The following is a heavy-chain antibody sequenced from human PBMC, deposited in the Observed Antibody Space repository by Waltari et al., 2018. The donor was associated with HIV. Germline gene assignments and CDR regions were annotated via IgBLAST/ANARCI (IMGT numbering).Heavy chain of an antibody. J-gene: IGHJ4*02. D-gene: IGHD1-7*01. Sequence: EVQLVESGGGLVQPGGSMRLSRTTSGFIFRNFWMIWVRQAPGKGLEWVTNINQDGSATYSVGSVKGRFTVSRDNAKTSLYLQMNSLRAEDTAVYYCARGLNWNYGFFWGQGSLVTVSS. CDR1: GFIFRNFW. CDR3: ARGLNWNYGFF. V-gene: IGHV3-7*01. CDR2: INQDGSAT.